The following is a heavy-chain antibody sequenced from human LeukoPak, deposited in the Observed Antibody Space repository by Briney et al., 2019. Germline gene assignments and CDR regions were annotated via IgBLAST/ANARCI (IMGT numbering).Heavy chain of an antibody. D-gene: IGHD3-10*01. J-gene: IGHJ4*02. CDR1: GGSFSGYY. V-gene: IGHV4-34*01. CDR3: ARGIRYGSGSYGHRY. CDR2: INHSGST. Sequence: SETLSLTCAVYGGSFSGYYWSWIRQPPGKGLGWIGEINHSGSTNYNPSLKSRVTISVDTSKNQFSLKLSSVTAADTAVYYCARGIRYGSGSYGHRYWGQGTLVTVSS.